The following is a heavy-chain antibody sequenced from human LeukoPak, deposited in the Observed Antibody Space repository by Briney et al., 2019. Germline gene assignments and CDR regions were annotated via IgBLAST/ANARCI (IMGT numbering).Heavy chain of an antibody. CDR3: ASGYGSGSYRYYYGMDV. CDR1: GYSISSGYY. D-gene: IGHD3-10*01. V-gene: IGHV4-38-2*01. Sequence: SVTLSLTCAVSGYSISSGYYWGWIREPPGKGLEWIGSIYHSGSTYYNPSLKSRVTISVDTSKNQFSLKLSSVTAADTAVYYCASGYGSGSYRYYYGMDVWGKGTTVTVSS. J-gene: IGHJ6*04. CDR2: IYHSGST.